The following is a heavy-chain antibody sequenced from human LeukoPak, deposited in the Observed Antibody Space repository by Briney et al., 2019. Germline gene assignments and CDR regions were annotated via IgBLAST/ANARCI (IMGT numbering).Heavy chain of an antibody. CDR1: GFTVSSNY. V-gene: IGHV3-53*01. D-gene: IGHD3-10*01. Sequence: PGGSLRLSCAASGFTVSSNYMSWVRQAPGKGLEWVSVIYGGGSTYYADSVKGRFTISRDNSKNTLYLQMNSLRAEDTAVYYCARDSPINTYYYGSGSYYLIWGQGTLVTVSS. CDR2: IYGGGST. J-gene: IGHJ4*02. CDR3: ARDSPINTYYYGSGSYYLI.